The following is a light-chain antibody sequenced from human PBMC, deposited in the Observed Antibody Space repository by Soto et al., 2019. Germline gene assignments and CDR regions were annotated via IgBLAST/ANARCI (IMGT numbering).Light chain of an antibody. Sequence: QSVLTQPRSVSGSAGQSVTISCTGTGDDVGGYNYVSWYQQHPGKTPKLMIYDVTKRPSGVPDRFSGARSGNTASLTISGLQADDEADYYCCSFAGPYTPFVFGTGTKVTVL. CDR1: GDDVGGYNY. V-gene: IGLV2-11*01. J-gene: IGLJ1*01. CDR2: DVT. CDR3: CSFAGPYTPFV.